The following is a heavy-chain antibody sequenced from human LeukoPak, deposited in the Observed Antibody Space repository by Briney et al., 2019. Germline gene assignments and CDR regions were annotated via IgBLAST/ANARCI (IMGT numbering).Heavy chain of an antibody. CDR1: GASISGYY. J-gene: IGHJ6*03. CDR3: ARAFYPGYYSYMAV. D-gene: IGHD3-3*02. Sequence: SETLSLTCTVSGASISGYYWNWIRQPPGKGLEWIGYIYYSGSTNYNPSLKSRVTISVDTSKNQFSLKLSSVTAADTAVYYCARAFYPGYYSYMAVWGKGTTVTVSS. V-gene: IGHV4-59*01. CDR2: IYYSGST.